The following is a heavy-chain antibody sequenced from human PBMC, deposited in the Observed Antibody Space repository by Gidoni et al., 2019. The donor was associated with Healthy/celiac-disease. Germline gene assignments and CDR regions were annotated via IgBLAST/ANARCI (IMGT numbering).Heavy chain of an antibody. J-gene: IGHJ4*02. CDR2: ISGSGGST. Sequence: EVQLLESGGGLVQPGGSLRLSCAASGFTFSSYAMSWVRQAPGKGLEWVSVISGSGGSTYYADSGKGRFTISRDNSKNTLYLQMNSLRAEDTAVYYCAKGRNGGGEGYFDYWGQGTLVTVSS. V-gene: IGHV3-23*01. CDR3: AKGRNGGGEGYFDY. D-gene: IGHD2-21*01. CDR1: GFTFSSYA.